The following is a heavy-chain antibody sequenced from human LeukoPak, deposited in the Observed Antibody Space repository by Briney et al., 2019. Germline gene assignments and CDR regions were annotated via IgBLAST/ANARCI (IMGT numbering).Heavy chain of an antibody. Sequence: GRSLRLSCAASGFTFSRHWMGWVRQAPGKGPEWVASIKQDGSQYYVDSVKGRFIISRDNAKNSLYLQMNSLRAEDTAVYSCARGPDYGDRLDLFDYWGQGTLVTVSS. CDR3: ARGPDYGDRLDLFDY. J-gene: IGHJ4*02. V-gene: IGHV3-7*01. CDR1: GFTFSRHW. D-gene: IGHD4-17*01. CDR2: IKQDGSQ.